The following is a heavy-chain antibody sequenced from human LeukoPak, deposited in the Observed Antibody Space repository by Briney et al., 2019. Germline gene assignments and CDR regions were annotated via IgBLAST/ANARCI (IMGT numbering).Heavy chain of an antibody. V-gene: IGHV3-7*01. Sequence: GGSLRLSCAASGFTFSSYWMNWVRQAPGKGLEWVTNIKQDGSEKYYVDSVKGRFTISRDNAKNSLYLQMNSLRAEDTAAYYCARDLDYGGNLPYYWGQGTLATVSS. CDR2: IKQDGSEK. D-gene: IGHD4-23*01. J-gene: IGHJ4*02. CDR3: ARDLDYGGNLPYY. CDR1: GFTFSSYW.